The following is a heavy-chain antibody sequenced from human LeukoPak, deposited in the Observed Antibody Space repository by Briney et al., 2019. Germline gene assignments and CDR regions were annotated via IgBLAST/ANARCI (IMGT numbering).Heavy chain of an antibody. V-gene: IGHV4-59*08. J-gene: IGHJ5*02. CDR3: ARHGPYAAGFDP. Sequence: SETLSLTRTVSGGSISSYYWSWIRQPPGKGLEWIGYIYYSGSTNYNPSLKSRVTISVDTFKNQFSLKLSSVTAADTAVYYCARHGPYAAGFDPWGQGTLVTVSS. CDR2: IYYSGST. CDR1: GGSISSYY. D-gene: IGHD2-2*01.